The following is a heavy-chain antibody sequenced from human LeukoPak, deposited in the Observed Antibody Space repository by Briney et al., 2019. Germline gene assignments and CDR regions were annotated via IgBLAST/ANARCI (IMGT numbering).Heavy chain of an antibody. D-gene: IGHD1-26*01. Sequence: GGSLRLSCAASGFTFSSYAMSWVRQAPGKGLEWVSAISGSGGSTYYANSVKGRFTISRDNSKNTLYLQMGSLRAEDMAVYYCARDKYSGSYYYFDYWGQGTLVTVSS. CDR1: GFTFSSYA. J-gene: IGHJ4*02. CDR3: ARDKYSGSYYYFDY. CDR2: ISGSGGST. V-gene: IGHV3-23*01.